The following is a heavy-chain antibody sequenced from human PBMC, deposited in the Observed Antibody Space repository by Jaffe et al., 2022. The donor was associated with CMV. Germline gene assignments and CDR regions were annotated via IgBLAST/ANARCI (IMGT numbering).Heavy chain of an antibody. D-gene: IGHD1-26*01. J-gene: IGHJ3*02. CDR2: ISSSSSYI. CDR3: ARDLSGSYYVAFDI. CDR1: GFTFSSYS. V-gene: IGHV3-21*01. Sequence: EVQLVESGGGLVKPGGSLRLSCAASGFTFSSYSMNWVRQAPGKGLEWVSSISSSSSYIYYADSVKGRFTISRDNAKNSLYLQMNSLRAEDTAVYYCARDLSGSYYVAFDIWGQGTMVTVSS.